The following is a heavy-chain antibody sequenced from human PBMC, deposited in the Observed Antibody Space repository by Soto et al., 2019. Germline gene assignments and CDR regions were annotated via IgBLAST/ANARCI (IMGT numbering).Heavy chain of an antibody. Sequence: PGGSLRLSCAASGFTFSSYGMHWVRQAPGKGLEWVAVISYGGSNKYYADSVKGRFTISRDNSKNTLYLQMNSLRAEDTAVYYCAKEVVVGSGSYYYYYYGMDVWGQGTAVTVSS. CDR2: ISYGGSNK. J-gene: IGHJ6*02. CDR3: AKEVVVGSGSYYYYYYGMDV. CDR1: GFTFSSYG. V-gene: IGHV3-30*18. D-gene: IGHD3-10*01.